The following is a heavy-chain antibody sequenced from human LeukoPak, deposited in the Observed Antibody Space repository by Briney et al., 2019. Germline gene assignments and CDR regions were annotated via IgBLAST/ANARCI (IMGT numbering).Heavy chain of an antibody. D-gene: IGHD5-24*01. Sequence: PSQTLSLTCTVSGGSISSGGYYWSWIRQPPGKGLEWIGYIYHSGSTYYNPSLKSRVTISVDTSKNQFSLKLSSVTAADTAVYYCARHSSTNWFDPWGQGTLVTVSS. J-gene: IGHJ5*02. V-gene: IGHV4-30-2*01. CDR1: GGSISSGGYY. CDR2: IYHSGST. CDR3: ARHSSTNWFDP.